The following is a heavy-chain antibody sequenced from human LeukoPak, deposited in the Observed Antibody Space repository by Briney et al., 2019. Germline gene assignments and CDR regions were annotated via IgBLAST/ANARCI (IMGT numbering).Heavy chain of an antibody. Sequence: SETLSLTCTVSGGSISSSSYYWGWIRQPPGKGLEWIGSIYYSGSTYYNPSLRSRVTISVDTSKNQFSLKLSSVTAADTALYYCARHTELGGDFDYWGQGTLVTVSS. J-gene: IGHJ4*02. CDR1: GGSISSSSYY. CDR3: ARHTELGGDFDY. CDR2: IYYSGST. D-gene: IGHD1-14*01. V-gene: IGHV4-39*01.